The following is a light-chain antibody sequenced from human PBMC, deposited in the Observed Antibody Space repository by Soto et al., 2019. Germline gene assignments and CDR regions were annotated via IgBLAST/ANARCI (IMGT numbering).Light chain of an antibody. J-gene: IGKJ1*01. Sequence: DIQMTQSPSTLSASVGDRVTIACRASQSISNLLAWYQQRPGKAPQLLIYDASTLLRGVPSRFSGSGSGTEFTLTISSLQPDDFATYYCQQFNRYSSWTFGQGTKVDIK. CDR2: DAS. V-gene: IGKV1-5*01. CDR1: QSISNL. CDR3: QQFNRYSSWT.